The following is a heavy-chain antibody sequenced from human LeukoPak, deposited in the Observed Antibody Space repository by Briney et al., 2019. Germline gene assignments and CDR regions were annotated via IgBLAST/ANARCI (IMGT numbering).Heavy chain of an antibody. V-gene: IGHV4-31*03. CDR3: ARRTTDAFDI. Sequence: SETLSLTCTVSGGSISRGGYYWSWIRQHPGKGLEWIGYIYYSGSTYYNPSLKSRVTISVDTSKNQFSLKLSSVTAADTAVYYCARRTTDAFDIWGQGTMVTVSS. J-gene: IGHJ3*02. D-gene: IGHD1-7*01. CDR2: IYYSGST. CDR1: GGSISRGGYY.